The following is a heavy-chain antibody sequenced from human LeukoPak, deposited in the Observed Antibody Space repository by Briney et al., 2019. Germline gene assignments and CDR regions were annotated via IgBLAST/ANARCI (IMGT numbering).Heavy chain of an antibody. D-gene: IGHD1-26*01. Sequence: SETPSLTCSVSDGSINSYYWNWIRRPPGKGLEWIGYIYYNGNTNYSPSLKSRVTMSVDTSKNLFSLKVSSVTAADTAVYYCARGRSNYYGMDVWGQGTTVTVSS. CDR1: DGSINSYY. CDR2: IYYNGNT. V-gene: IGHV4-59*01. J-gene: IGHJ6*02. CDR3: ARGRSNYYGMDV.